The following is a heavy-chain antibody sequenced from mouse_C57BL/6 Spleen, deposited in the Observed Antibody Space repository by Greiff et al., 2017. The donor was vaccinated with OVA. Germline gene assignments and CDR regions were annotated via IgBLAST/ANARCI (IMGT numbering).Heavy chain of an antibody. J-gene: IGHJ3*01. Sequence: QVQLQQPGAELVKPGASVKLSCKASGYTFTSYWMQWVKQRPGPGLEWIGELDPSASYTNYNPKFKGKATFTVDTSSSTAAMQPSSLTSADSAADYCAIYGSSTWFAYWGQGTLVTVSA. CDR1: GYTFTSYW. CDR3: AIYGSSTWFAY. D-gene: IGHD1-1*01. CDR2: LDPSASYT. V-gene: IGHV1-50*01.